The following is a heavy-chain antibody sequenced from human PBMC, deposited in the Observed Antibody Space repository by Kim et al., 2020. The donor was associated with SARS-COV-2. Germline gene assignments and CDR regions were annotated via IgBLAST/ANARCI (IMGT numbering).Heavy chain of an antibody. CDR1: GFTLSSYA. J-gene: IGHJ5*02. CDR2: ISDSGGST. D-gene: IGHD2-15*01. V-gene: IGHV3-23*01. Sequence: GGSLRLSCAASGFTLSSYAMSWVRQPPGKGLEWVSSISDSGGSTYYADSVKGRFTISRDNSKNTLYLQMNSLRAEDTAVYYCARTRLWDMRFDPWGQGTLVTVSS. CDR3: ARTRLWDMRFDP.